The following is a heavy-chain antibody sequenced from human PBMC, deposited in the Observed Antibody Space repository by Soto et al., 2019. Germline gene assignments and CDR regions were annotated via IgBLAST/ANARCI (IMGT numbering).Heavy chain of an antibody. CDR2: ISYDGSNK. D-gene: IGHD6-13*01. CDR3: ARDAEQQLVRTYYYYGMDV. J-gene: IGHJ6*02. V-gene: IGHV3-30-3*01. Sequence: GGSLRLSCAASGFTFSSYAMHWVRQAPGKGLEWVAVISYDGSNKYYADSVKGRFTISRDNSKNTLYLQMNSLRAEDTAVYYCARDAEQQLVRTYYYYGMDVWGQGTTVTVSS. CDR1: GFTFSSYA.